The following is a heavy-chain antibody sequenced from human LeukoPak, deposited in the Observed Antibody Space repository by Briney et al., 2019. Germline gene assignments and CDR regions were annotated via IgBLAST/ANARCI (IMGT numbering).Heavy chain of an antibody. CDR3: ARDFSGYDYNFDY. CDR1: GFSFSSYE. D-gene: IGHD5-12*01. Sequence: GGSLRLSCAASGFSFSSYEMNWVRQAPGKGLEWVSYISSSGSTIYYADSVKGRFTTSRDNAKKSLYLQMNSLRAEDTAVYYCARDFSGYDYNFDYWGQGTLVTVSS. J-gene: IGHJ4*02. CDR2: ISSSGSTI. V-gene: IGHV3-48*03.